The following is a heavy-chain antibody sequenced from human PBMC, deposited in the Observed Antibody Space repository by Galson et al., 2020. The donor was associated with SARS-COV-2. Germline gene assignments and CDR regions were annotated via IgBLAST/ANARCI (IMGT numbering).Heavy chain of an antibody. Sequence: SQTLSLPCTVPGGSITSAYYHYSYIRPPPGTGLEWVGYISYSGSTYYNPSLNTPITLSVETSKNQFSLKLNSVTAADPAVYYCAATSLSMQLWLRGYYFDSWGPGTPVTVSS. CDR3: AATSLSMQLWLRGYYFDS. CDR2: ISYSGST. V-gene: IGHV4-30-4*08. CDR1: GGSITSAYYH. D-gene: IGHD5-12*01. J-gene: IGHJ5*01.